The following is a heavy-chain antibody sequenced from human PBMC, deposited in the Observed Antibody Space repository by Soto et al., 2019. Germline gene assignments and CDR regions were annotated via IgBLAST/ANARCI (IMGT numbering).Heavy chain of an antibody. CDR1: GYSISSGYY. V-gene: IGHV4-38-2*02. J-gene: IGHJ3*02. CDR2: IYHSGST. D-gene: IGHD5-12*01. CDR3: ASRDGYNYVHAFDI. Sequence: SETLSLTCTVSGYSISSGYYWGWIRQPPGKGLEWIGSIYHSGSTYYNPSLKSRVTISVDTSKNHFSLKLSSVTAADTAVYYCASRDGYNYVHAFDIWGQGTMVTVSS.